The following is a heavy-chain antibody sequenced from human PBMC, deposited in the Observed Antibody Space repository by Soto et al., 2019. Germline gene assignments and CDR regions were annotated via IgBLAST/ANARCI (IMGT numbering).Heavy chain of an antibody. CDR3: TTAGLYDFLNGYYHFDD. CDR2: IKSKTDGGTT. D-gene: IGHD3-3*01. J-gene: IGHJ4*02. Sequence: WGCLRISCASSVFTFCNPWMDGLRQAPGKALPWVGRIKSKTDGGTTDYAAPVKGRFTISRDDSKTTLYLQMKSLKTEDTAVYDCTTAGLYDFLNGYYHFDDWGQGTLVTVSS. V-gene: IGHV3-15*01. CDR1: VFTFCNPW.